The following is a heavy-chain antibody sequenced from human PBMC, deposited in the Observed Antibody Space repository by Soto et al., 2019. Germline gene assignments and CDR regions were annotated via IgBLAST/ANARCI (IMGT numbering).Heavy chain of an antibody. CDR1: GFNFGDYA. Sequence: HPGGSLRLSCRVSGFNFGDYAMTWVRQTPGKGLEWVGFIRTYSYGETTEYAASVKGRFNIARDDSNNIAYLQMSSLKTDDTAVYYCTRDGQLPRYYYLGMDVWGQGTTVTVSS. V-gene: IGHV3-49*04. D-gene: IGHD1-1*01. J-gene: IGHJ6*02. CDR2: IRTYSYGETT. CDR3: TRDGQLPRYYYLGMDV.